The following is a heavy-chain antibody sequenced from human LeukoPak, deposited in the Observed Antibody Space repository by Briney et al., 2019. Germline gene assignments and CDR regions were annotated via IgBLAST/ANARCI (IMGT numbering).Heavy chain of an antibody. Sequence: GGSLRLSCAASGFMFSSNWMSWVRLAPGKGLEWVANIKDDGTETYYVDSVKGRFTISRDNAKNSLYLQMNSLRVEDTAVYYCAKEGRSLQTYWGQGTLVTVSS. CDR1: GFMFSSNW. CDR3: AKEGRSLQTY. CDR2: IKDDGTET. D-gene: IGHD5-24*01. V-gene: IGHV3-7*03. J-gene: IGHJ4*02.